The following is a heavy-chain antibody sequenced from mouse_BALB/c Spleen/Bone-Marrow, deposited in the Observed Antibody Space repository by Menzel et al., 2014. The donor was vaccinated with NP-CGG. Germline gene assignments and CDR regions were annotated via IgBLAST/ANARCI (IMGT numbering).Heavy chain of an antibody. V-gene: IGHV1-80*01. D-gene: IGHD1-2*01. Sequence: VQLVESGAELVRPGSSVKISCKASGYAFSAYWMIWVKQRPGQGLEWIGQIYPGDGDTNYNGKFKGKATLTADKSSSTAYMQLSSLTSEDSAVYFCTRSTATFDYWGQGTTLTVSS. CDR2: IYPGDGDT. CDR1: GYAFSAYW. J-gene: IGHJ2*01. CDR3: TRSTATFDY.